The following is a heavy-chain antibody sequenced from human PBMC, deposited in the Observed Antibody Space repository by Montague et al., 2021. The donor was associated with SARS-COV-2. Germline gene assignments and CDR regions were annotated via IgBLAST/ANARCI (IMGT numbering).Heavy chain of an antibody. CDR2: TYHSGST. J-gene: IGHJ6*02. D-gene: IGHD6-13*01. Sequence: SETLSLTCAVSGGSISSSNWWSWVRQPPGKGLEWIGGTYHSGSTNYNPSLKSRVTISVDKSKNQFSLKLSSVTAADTAVYYCARDRRSWFPPYYYGMDVWGQGTPVTVSS. CDR1: GGSISSSNW. V-gene: IGHV4-4*02. CDR3: ARDRRSWFPPYYYGMDV.